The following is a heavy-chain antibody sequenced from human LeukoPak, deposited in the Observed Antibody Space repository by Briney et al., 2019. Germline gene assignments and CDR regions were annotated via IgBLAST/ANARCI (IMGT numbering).Heavy chain of an antibody. D-gene: IGHD2-2*01. CDR2: IYHSGSS. CDR1: GGSISSNNW. J-gene: IGHJ4*02. CDR3: ARGLPYASPQAGN. V-gene: IGHV4-4*02. Sequence: NASGTLSLTCAVSGGSISSNNWWSWVRQPPGKGLEWIGEIYHSGSSNYDPSLRSRVTISVDKSKNQFSLRLSSVTAADTAVYYCARGLPYASPQAGNWGQGTLVTVSS.